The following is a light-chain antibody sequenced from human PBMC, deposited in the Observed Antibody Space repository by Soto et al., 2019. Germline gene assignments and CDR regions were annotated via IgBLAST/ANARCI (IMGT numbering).Light chain of an antibody. CDR2: DVS. CDR3: SSYITSNTRQIV. V-gene: IGLV2-14*01. Sequence: QSALTQPASVSGSPGQSITISCTGTSSDVGGYNYVSWYQQHPGKAPKFMIYDVSNRPSGVSNRFSGSKSGNTASLTISGLQAEDEADYYCSSYITSNTRQIVLVTWTKVTVL. CDR1: SSDVGGYNY. J-gene: IGLJ1*01.